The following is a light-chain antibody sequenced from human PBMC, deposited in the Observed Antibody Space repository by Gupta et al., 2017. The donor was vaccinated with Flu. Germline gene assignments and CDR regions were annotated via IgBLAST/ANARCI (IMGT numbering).Light chain of an antibody. Sequence: DVQMTQSPSTLSASIGDRVAITCRASQRISSWLAWYQQKPGKAPNLLIYKASSLEGGVPSRFSGSGSGTEFTLTISSLQPDDFATYYCRQDDHYPWTFGQGTKVETK. J-gene: IGKJ1*01. V-gene: IGKV1-5*03. CDR3: RQDDHYPWT. CDR2: KAS. CDR1: QRISSW.